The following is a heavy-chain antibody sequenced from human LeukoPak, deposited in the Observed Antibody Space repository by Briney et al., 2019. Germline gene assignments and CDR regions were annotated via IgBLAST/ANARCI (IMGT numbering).Heavy chain of an antibody. Sequence: ASVKVSCKASGYTFTGYYMHWVRQAPGQGLEWMGWINPNSGGTNYAQKFQGRVTMTRDTSISTAYMGLSRLRSDDTAVYYCARVCGGDCYGYYYGMDVWGQGTTVTVSS. CDR3: ARVCGGDCYGYYYGMDV. D-gene: IGHD2-21*02. CDR2: INPNSGGT. V-gene: IGHV1-2*02. CDR1: GYTFTGYY. J-gene: IGHJ6*02.